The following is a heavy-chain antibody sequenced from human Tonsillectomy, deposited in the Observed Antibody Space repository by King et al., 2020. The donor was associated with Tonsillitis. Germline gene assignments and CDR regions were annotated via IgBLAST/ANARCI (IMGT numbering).Heavy chain of an antibody. V-gene: IGHV3-21*01. CDR2: ISSSGTYT. CDR3: ARQRGTTVTTPLGY. J-gene: IGHJ4*02. Sequence: VQLVESGGGLVKPGGSLRLSCAASGFTFSDYDMNWVRQTPGKGLEWVSSISSSGTYTFYADSVKGRFTISRDNAKNSLYLQMSSLRVEDTAVYFCARQRGTTVTTPLGYWGQGTLVTVSS. CDR1: GFTFSDYD. D-gene: IGHD4-17*01.